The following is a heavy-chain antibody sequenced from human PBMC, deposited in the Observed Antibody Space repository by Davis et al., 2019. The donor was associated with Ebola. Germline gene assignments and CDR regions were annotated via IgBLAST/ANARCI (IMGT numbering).Heavy chain of an antibody. CDR2: IGYDGTNK. Sequence: PGGSLRLSCAASGFTFTIYGMHWVRQAPGKGLEWVTLIGYDGTNKQYVDSVKDRFTISRDDSKSTVYLQMNSLRAEDTAVYYCARDLYYNSLDHWGPGTPVTVSS. J-gene: IGHJ4*02. D-gene: IGHD1-1*01. CDR1: GFTFTIYG. V-gene: IGHV3-33*01. CDR3: ARDLYYNSLDH.